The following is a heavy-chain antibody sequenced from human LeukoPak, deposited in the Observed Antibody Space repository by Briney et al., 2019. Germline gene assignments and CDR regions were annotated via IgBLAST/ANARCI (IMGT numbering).Heavy chain of an antibody. J-gene: IGHJ6*04. CDR3: ARFLGPSYGMDV. CDR2: IDPSDSYT. D-gene: IGHD7-27*01. Sequence: GESLKISCKGSGYSFTSYWISWVRQMPGKGLEWMGRIDPSDSYTNYSPSFQGHVTIPADKSISTAYLQWSSLKASDTAMYYCARFLGPSYGMDVWGKGTTVTVSS. CDR1: GYSFTSYW. V-gene: IGHV5-10-1*01.